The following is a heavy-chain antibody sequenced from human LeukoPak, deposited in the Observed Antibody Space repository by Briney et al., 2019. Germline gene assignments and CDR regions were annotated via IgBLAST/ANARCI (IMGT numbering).Heavy chain of an antibody. CDR1: GGTFSSYA. CDR2: ITPIFGTA. Sequence: GASVKVSCKASGGTFSSYAISWVRQAPGQGLEWMGGITPIFGTANYAQKFQGRVTITTDESTSTAYMELSSLRSEDTAVYYCAARRGIYYDSSGYAFDYWGQGTLVTVSS. V-gene: IGHV1-69*05. D-gene: IGHD3-22*01. CDR3: AARRGIYYDSSGYAFDY. J-gene: IGHJ4*02.